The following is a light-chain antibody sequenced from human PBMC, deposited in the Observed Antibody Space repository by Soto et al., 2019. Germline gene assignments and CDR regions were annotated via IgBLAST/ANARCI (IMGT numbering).Light chain of an antibody. J-gene: IGLJ3*02. CDR1: SSNIGNNA. Sequence: QSVLTQPPSVSAAPRQRVTISCSGSSSNIGNNAVNWYQQLPGNAPKLLIHFDDRVASAVSDRFSGSKSGTSASLAISGLQSEDEADYYCAAWDDSLTGPVFGGGTKVTVL. V-gene: IGLV1-36*01. CDR3: AAWDDSLTGPV. CDR2: FDD.